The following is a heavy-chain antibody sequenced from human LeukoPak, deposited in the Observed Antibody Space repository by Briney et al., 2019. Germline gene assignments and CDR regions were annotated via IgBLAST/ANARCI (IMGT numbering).Heavy chain of an antibody. J-gene: IGHJ4*02. CDR3: AKVVDNLDY. CDR1: GFIFSSYC. V-gene: IGHV3-30*02. CDR2: IRYDGSDK. D-gene: IGHD2-15*01. Sequence: GGSLRLSCAASGFIFSSYCMHWVRQAPGKGLEWVAFIRYDGSDKYYADSVKGRFTISRDNSNNTLYLQMNSLRVEDTAVYYCAKVVDNLDYWGQGTLVTVSS.